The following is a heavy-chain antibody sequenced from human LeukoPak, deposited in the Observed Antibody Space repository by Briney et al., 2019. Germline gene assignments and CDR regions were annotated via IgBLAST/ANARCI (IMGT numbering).Heavy chain of an antibody. J-gene: IGHJ4*02. CDR2: IYYSGST. CDR3: ARVSGFGWELLRGEDY. V-gene: IGHV4-39*07. D-gene: IGHD1-26*01. Sequence: PSETLSLTCTVSGGSISSSSYYWGWIRQPPGKGLEWIGSIYYSGSTYYNPSLKSRVTISVDTSKNQFSLKLSSVTAADTAVYYCARVSGFGWELLRGEDYWGQGTLVTVSS. CDR1: GGSISSSSYY.